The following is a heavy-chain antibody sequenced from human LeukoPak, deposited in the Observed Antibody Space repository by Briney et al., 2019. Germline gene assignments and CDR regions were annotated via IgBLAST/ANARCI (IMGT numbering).Heavy chain of an antibody. V-gene: IGHV4-30-4*07. J-gene: IGHJ4*02. CDR1: GGSISSGGYS. CDR2: IYYSGST. D-gene: IGHD4-23*01. Sequence: PSETLSLTCAVSGGSISSGGYSWSWIRQPPGKGLEWIGYIYYSGSTYYNPSLKSRVTISVDTSKNQFSLKLSSVTAADTAVYYCARGRWKSLFGYWGQGTLVTVSS. CDR3: ARGRWKSLFGY.